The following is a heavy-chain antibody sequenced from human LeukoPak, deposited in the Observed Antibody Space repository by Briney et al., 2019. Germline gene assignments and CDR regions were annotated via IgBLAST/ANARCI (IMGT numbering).Heavy chain of an antibody. CDR2: IYYSGST. J-gene: IGHJ6*03. CDR3: ARYEQGAAAGYYYYYMDV. D-gene: IGHD6-13*01. CDR1: GGSISSSSYY. V-gene: IGHV4-39*01. Sequence: PSETLSLTCTVSGGSISSSSYYWGWIRQPPGKGLEWIGSIYYSGSTYYNPSLKSRVTISVDTSKNQFSLKLSSVTPEDTAVYYCARYEQGAAAGYYYYYMDVWGKGTTVTVSS.